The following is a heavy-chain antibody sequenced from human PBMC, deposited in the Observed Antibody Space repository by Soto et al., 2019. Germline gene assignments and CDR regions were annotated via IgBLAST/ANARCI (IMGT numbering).Heavy chain of an antibody. D-gene: IGHD3-10*02. J-gene: IGHJ4*02. CDR2: ISSTGETT. Sequence: EVQLVESGGGLVPPGGSLRLSCAASGFTFSTYSMNWVRQAPGKGLEWVSFISSTGETTYYADSVKGRLTISRDNAKNSLSLQMNSLTAEDTAVYYCARDVRLPDYWGQGTRVTVSS. CDR3: ARDVRLPDY. CDR1: GFTFSTYS. V-gene: IGHV3-48*01.